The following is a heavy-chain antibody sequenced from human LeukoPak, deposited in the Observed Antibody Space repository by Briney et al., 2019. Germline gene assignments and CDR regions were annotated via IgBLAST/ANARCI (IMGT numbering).Heavy chain of an antibody. CDR2: ISYDGSNK. V-gene: IGHV3-30*04. J-gene: IGHJ6*04. CDR3: ARDRGISSSGSMDV. CDR1: GFPFSSYA. Sequence: GGSLRLSCGASGFPFSSYALHEVRQAPGKGLKGVAVISYDGSNKYYAASVKGRFTISRDNSKNTLYLQRNSLRAEDTAVYYCARDRGISSSGSMDVWGKGTTVTVSS. D-gene: IGHD6-25*01.